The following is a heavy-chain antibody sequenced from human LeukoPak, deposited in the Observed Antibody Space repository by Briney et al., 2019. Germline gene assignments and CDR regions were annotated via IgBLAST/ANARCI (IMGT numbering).Heavy chain of an antibody. CDR1: GFTFSSYA. Sequence: PGGSLRLSCAASGFTFSSYAMHWVRQAPGKGLEWVAVISYDGSNKYYADSVKGRFTISRDNSKNTLYLQMNGLRAEDTAVYYCARDASWISSSWYDPDYWGQGTLVTVSS. D-gene: IGHD6-13*01. CDR3: ARDASWISSSWYDPDY. CDR2: ISYDGSNK. V-gene: IGHV3-30-3*01. J-gene: IGHJ4*02.